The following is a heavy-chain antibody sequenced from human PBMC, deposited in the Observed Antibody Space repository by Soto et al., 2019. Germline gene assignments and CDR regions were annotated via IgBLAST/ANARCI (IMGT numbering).Heavy chain of an antibody. Sequence: QVQLVQSGAEEKKPGASVKVSCRASGYTLSSYAMHWVRQAPGQRLEWMGWINAGNGNTHYSQKLQGRVTITRDTTASTAYMELSSLRSEDTAVYYCARDIIVGATSWYFDHWGRGTLVTVSS. CDR3: ARDIIVGATSWYFDH. CDR1: GYTLSSYA. D-gene: IGHD1-26*01. CDR2: INAGNGNT. J-gene: IGHJ2*01. V-gene: IGHV1-3*05.